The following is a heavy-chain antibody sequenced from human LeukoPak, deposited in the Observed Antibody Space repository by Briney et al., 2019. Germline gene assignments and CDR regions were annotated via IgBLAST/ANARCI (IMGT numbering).Heavy chain of an antibody. J-gene: IGHJ6*03. CDR1: GYSFTSYW. V-gene: IGHV5-51*01. CDR3: AGFLTMARGVPYYYYYYYMDV. D-gene: IGHD3-10*01. CDR2: IYPGDSDT. Sequence: GESLKISCKGSGYSFTSYWIGWVRQMPGKGLEWMGIIYPGDSDTRYSPSFQGQVTISADKSISTAYLQWSSLKASDTAMYYCAGFLTMARGVPYYYYYYYMDVWGKGTTVTVSS.